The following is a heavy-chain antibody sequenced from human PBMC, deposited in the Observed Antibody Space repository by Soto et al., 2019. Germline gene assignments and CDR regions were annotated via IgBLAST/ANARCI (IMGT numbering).Heavy chain of an antibody. D-gene: IGHD4-17*01. J-gene: IGHJ6*02. CDR1: GGSMSSHH. V-gene: IGHV4-59*08. CDR3: ARHSGDSNYYGMDV. Sequence: QVQLQESGPGLVKPSETLSLTCTVSGGSMSSHHWSWIRQPPGKGLEWIGDIYYSGSTNYNSSLKSRVTISVDTSKNQFSLNLKSVTAADTAVYYCARHSGDSNYYGMDVWGQGTTVTVSS. CDR2: IYYSGST.